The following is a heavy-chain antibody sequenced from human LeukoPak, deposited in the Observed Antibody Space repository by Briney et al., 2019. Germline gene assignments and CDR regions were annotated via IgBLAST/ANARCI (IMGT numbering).Heavy chain of an antibody. V-gene: IGHV3-7*04. D-gene: IGHD5-24*01. J-gene: IGHJ4*02. Sequence: GGSLRLSCAASGLTFRSYAMSWVRQAPGKGLEWVANIKQDGSKKSYVDSVKGRFTISRDNAKNSLCLQMNSLRAEDTAIYYCTRVGYIDEGIDYWGQGTLVTVSS. CDR3: TRVGYIDEGIDY. CDR1: GLTFRSYA. CDR2: IKQDGSKK.